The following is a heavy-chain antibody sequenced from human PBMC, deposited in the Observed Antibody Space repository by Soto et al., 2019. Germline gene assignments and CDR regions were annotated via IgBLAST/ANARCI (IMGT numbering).Heavy chain of an antibody. D-gene: IGHD6-6*01. Sequence: PSETPSLTCAVYCGSFSGYYWSWIRQPPGKGLEWIGEINHSGSTNYNPSLKSRVTISVDTSKNQFSLKLSSVTAADTAVYYCASHIAARHYYFDYWGQGTLVTVSS. V-gene: IGHV4-34*01. CDR2: INHSGST. J-gene: IGHJ4*02. CDR3: ASHIAARHYYFDY. CDR1: CGSFSGYY.